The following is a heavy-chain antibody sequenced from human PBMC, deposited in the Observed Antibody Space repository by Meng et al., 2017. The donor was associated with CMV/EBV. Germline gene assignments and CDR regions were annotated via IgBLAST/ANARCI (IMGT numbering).Heavy chain of an antibody. V-gene: IGHV1-69*05. D-gene: IGHD6-13*01. Sequence: SVKVSCKASGGTFSSYAISWVRQAPGQGLEWMGGIIPIFGTANYAQKFQGRVTITTDESTSTAYMELSSLRSEDTAVYYCARNGPHGYSSSWYGRPISYYGMDVWGQGTTVTVSS. CDR3: ARNGPHGYSSSWYGRPISYYGMDV. CDR1: GGTFSSYA. CDR2: IIPIFGTA. J-gene: IGHJ6*02.